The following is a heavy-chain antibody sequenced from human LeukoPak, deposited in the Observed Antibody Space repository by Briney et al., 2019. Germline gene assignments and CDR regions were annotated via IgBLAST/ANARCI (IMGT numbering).Heavy chain of an antibody. V-gene: IGHV1-8*01. Sequence: ASVKVSCKTSGYTFTGYDINWVRQAAGQGFEWMGWMHPNSGDTGYAHNLQGRITITRDSSTATVFIELSGLRSEDTAMYYCARGRLNGNVDFWGQGTLVTVSS. D-gene: IGHD1-20*01. CDR1: GYTFTGYD. CDR3: ARGRLNGNVDF. CDR2: MHPNSGDT. J-gene: IGHJ4*02.